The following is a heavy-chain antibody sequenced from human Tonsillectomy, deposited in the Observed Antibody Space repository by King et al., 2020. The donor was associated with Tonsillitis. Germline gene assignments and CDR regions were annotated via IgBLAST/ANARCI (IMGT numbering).Heavy chain of an antibody. D-gene: IGHD3-22*01. Sequence: QLVQSGGGVVQPGRSLRLSCAASGFTFSTYGMHWARQAPGKGLEGVAVISLEGNDKFYVDSGKGRFTISRDNSKNTLHLQMHSLRAEDTAVYYCAKDLSYYDSSGFLDYWGQGTLVTVSS. V-gene: IGHV3-30*18. CDR3: AKDLSYYDSSGFLDY. CDR2: ISLEGNDK. CDR1: GFTFSTYG. J-gene: IGHJ4*02.